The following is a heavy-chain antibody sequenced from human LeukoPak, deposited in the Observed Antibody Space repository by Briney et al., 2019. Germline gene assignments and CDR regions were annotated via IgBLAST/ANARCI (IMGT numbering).Heavy chain of an antibody. Sequence: ASVKVSCKASGFTFTSSAMQWVRQARGQRLEWIGWIVVGSGNTNYAQKFQERVTITRDMSTSTAYMELGSLRSEDTAVYYCAADLNYYDSSGYLDYWGQGTLVTVSS. CDR2: IVVGSGNT. D-gene: IGHD3-22*01. J-gene: IGHJ4*02. V-gene: IGHV1-58*02. CDR3: AADLNYYDSSGYLDY. CDR1: GFTFTSSA.